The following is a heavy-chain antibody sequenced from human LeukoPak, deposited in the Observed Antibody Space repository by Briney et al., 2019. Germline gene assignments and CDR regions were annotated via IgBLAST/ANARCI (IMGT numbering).Heavy chain of an antibody. D-gene: IGHD2-2*01. CDR3: ARDRGGKGSAIFY. CDR1: GYNFPSYG. Sequence: ASVKVSCKASGYNFPSYGINWVRQAPGQGLEWMGWIRPHTGETNSAQRFQDRVTMTTDTSTTTTYMELRSLRFDDTAVYYCARDRGGKGSAIFYWGQGSLVTVSS. J-gene: IGHJ4*02. V-gene: IGHV1-18*01. CDR2: IRPHTGET.